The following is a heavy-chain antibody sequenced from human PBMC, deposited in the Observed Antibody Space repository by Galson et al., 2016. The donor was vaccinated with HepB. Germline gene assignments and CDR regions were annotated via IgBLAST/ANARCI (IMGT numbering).Heavy chain of an antibody. V-gene: IGHV7-4-1*02. CDR2: INTNTGNP. D-gene: IGHD1-1*01. CDR1: GYTFTTYT. Sequence: SVKVSCKASGYTFTTYTMNWVRQAPGQGLEWMGWINTNTGNPTYAQGFTGRFVFSLDTSVSTAYLQIRSLTAEDTAVYYCARDPSVRLLRHFDLWGRGTLVTVSS. CDR3: ARDPSVRLLRHFDL. J-gene: IGHJ2*01.